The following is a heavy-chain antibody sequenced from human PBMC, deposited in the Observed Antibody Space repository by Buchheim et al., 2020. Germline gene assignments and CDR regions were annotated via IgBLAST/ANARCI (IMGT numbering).Heavy chain of an antibody. CDR3: AKENRGYYGMDV. CDR1: GFTFSSYG. CDR2: ISYDGSNK. D-gene: IGHD2/OR15-2a*01. V-gene: IGHV3-30*18. J-gene: IGHJ6*02. Sequence: QVQLVESGGGVVQPGRSLRLSCVVSGFTFSSYGMHWVRQAPGKGLEWVAVISYDGSNKYYADSVKGRFTIPSDNSKNTLYLQMNSLRAEDTAVYYCAKENRGYYGMDVWGQGTT.